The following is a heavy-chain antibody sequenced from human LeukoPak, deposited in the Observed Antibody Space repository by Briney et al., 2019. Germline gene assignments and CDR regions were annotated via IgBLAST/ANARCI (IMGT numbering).Heavy chain of an antibody. CDR1: NGSFSGYY. V-gene: IGHV4-34*01. Sequence: PSETLSLTCAVYNGSFSGYYWSWIRQPPGKGLEWIGEINHSGSTYYNPSLKSRVTISVDTSKKQFSLKVRSVTAADTAVYYCARKEGGQLVNTRRWFDPWGQGTLVTVSS. CDR2: INHSGST. J-gene: IGHJ5*02. D-gene: IGHD6-13*01. CDR3: ARKEGGQLVNTRRWFDP.